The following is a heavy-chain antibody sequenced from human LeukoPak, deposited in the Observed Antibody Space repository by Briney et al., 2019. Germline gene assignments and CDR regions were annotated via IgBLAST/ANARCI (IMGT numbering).Heavy chain of an antibody. V-gene: IGHV4-39*07. CDR2: IYYSGST. CDR1: GGAISSSSYY. D-gene: IGHD3-22*01. J-gene: IGHJ4*02. Sequence: SETLSLTCTVSGGAISSSSYYWGWIRQPPGKGLEWIGSIYYSGSTYYNPSLKSRVTISVDTSKNQFSLKLSSVTAADTAVYYCARGYYYDSSGPLDYWGQGTLVTVSS. CDR3: ARGYYYDSSGPLDY.